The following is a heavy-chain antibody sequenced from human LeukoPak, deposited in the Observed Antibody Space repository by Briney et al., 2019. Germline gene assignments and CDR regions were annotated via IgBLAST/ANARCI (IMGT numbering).Heavy chain of an antibody. V-gene: IGHV3-74*01. CDR3: ARGRTIFGVVTSAWFDP. CDR1: GFTFSSYW. D-gene: IGHD3-3*01. J-gene: IGHJ5*02. Sequence: GGSLRLSCAASGFTFSSYWMHWVRQAPGKGLVWVSRINSDGSSTSYADSVKGRFTTSRDSAKNTLYLQMNSLRAEDTAVYYCARGRTIFGVVTSAWFDPWGQGTLVTVSS. CDR2: INSDGSST.